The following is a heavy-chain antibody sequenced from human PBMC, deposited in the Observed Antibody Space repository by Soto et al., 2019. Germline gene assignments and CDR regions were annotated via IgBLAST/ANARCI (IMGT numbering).Heavy chain of an antibody. Sequence: GESLKIACAATGYTFNSQGMRWVRQAPGNGLQRVAVISYDRSNKYYADSVNGRVTISRDNSKNTLYLQMNSLRAEDTAVYYCAKDNGHGSGLETGLFDYWGQGTLVTVSS. D-gene: IGHD3-10*01. V-gene: IGHV3-30*18. J-gene: IGHJ4*02. CDR2: ISYDRSNK. CDR1: GYTFNSQG. CDR3: AKDNGHGSGLETGLFDY.